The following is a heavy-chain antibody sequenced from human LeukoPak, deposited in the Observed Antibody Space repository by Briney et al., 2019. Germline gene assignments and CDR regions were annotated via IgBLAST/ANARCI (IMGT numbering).Heavy chain of an antibody. D-gene: IGHD3-3*01. J-gene: IGHJ3*02. Sequence: GGSLRLSCAASGFTFDDYGMSWVRQAPGKGLEWVSGINWNGGSTGYADSVKGRFTISRDNAKNSLYLQMNSLRAEDTALYYCARASQGVVISDLDIWGQGTMVTVSS. CDR2: INWNGGST. CDR1: GFTFDDYG. CDR3: ARASQGVVISDLDI. V-gene: IGHV3-20*04.